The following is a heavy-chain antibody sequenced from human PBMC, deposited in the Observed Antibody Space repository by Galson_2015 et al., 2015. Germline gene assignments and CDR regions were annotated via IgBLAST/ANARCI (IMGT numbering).Heavy chain of an antibody. J-gene: IGHJ6*04. V-gene: IGHV3-21*01. CDR1: GFTFSSYN. CDR3: ASLGPPKDV. Sequence: SLRLSCAASGFTFSSYNMNWVRQAPGKGLEWVSSISSSSSYIYYVDSVKGRFTISRDNAKKSLYLQMNSLRAEDTAVYYCASLGPPKDVWGKGTTVTVSS. CDR2: ISSSSSYI.